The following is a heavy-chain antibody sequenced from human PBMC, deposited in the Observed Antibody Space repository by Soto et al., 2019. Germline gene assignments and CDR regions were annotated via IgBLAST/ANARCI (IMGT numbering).Heavy chain of an antibody. CDR2: TKTDGTT. CDR3: ARAMRPVPWYGGISSVFGI. J-gene: IGHJ3*02. CDR1: GFTFSRHW. Sequence: EVQLVESGGGSVQPGGSLRLSCAASGFTFSRHWIHWVRQAPGQGLVWVSRTKTDGTTDLADSVRGRFTTSRDNAENTVYLQMTSLRVEDTAVYYCARAMRPVPWYGGISSVFGIWGQGTRVTVSS. D-gene: IGHD3-10*01. V-gene: IGHV3-74*01.